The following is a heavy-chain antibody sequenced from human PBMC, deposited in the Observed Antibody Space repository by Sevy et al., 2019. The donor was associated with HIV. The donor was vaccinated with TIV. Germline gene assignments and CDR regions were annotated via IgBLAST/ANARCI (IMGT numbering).Heavy chain of an antibody. J-gene: IGHJ4*02. D-gene: IGHD3-22*01. Sequence: ASVKVSCKASGYIFTSYGISWVRQAPGQGLEWMGWISAYNGNTNYAQKLQGRVTMTTDTSTSTAYMELRSLRSDDTAVYYCARDYYYDSSGYEYFDYWGQGTLVTVSS. CDR1: GYIFTSYG. CDR2: ISAYNGNT. V-gene: IGHV1-18*04. CDR3: ARDYYYDSSGYEYFDY.